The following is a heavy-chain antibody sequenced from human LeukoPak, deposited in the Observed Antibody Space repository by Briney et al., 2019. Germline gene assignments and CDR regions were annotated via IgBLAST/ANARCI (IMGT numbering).Heavy chain of an antibody. CDR3: ARAIVVVPAAIPNAFDI. CDR1: GGTFSSYA. CDR2: IIPIFGTA. D-gene: IGHD2-2*02. Sequence: SVKVSCKASGGTFSSYAISWVRQAPGQGLEWMGGIIPIFGTANYAQKFQGRVTITADESTSTAYMELSSLRSEDTAVYYCARAIVVVPAAIPNAFDIWGQGTMVTVSS. J-gene: IGHJ3*02. V-gene: IGHV1-69*13.